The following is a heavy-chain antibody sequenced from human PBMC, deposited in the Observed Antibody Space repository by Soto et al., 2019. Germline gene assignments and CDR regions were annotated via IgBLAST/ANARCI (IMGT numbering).Heavy chain of an antibody. CDR2: IIPIFGTA. V-gene: IGHV1-69*13. D-gene: IGHD6-19*01. CDR3: ARAKGRGRIAVANYYYYYGMDV. Sequence: ASVKVSCKASGGTFSSYAISWVRQAPGQGLEWMGGIIPIFGTANYAQKFQGRVTITADESTSTAYMELSSLGSEDTAVYYCARAKGRGRIAVANYYYYYGMDVWGQGTTVTVSS. J-gene: IGHJ6*02. CDR1: GGTFSSYA.